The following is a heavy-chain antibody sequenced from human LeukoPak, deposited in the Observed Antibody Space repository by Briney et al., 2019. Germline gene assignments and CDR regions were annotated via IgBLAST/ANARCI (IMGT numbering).Heavy chain of an antibody. Sequence: GGSLRLSCAASGFTVSSNYMSWVRQAPGKGLEWVSIFYSGGNTHYADSVKGRFTVSRDNSKNTLYLQMSSLRADDTAVYYCAKGPRQQLVTRFDNWGQGTLVTVSS. CDR2: FYSGGNT. V-gene: IGHV3-53*01. CDR3: AKGPRQQLVTRFDN. CDR1: GFTVSSNY. J-gene: IGHJ4*02. D-gene: IGHD6-13*01.